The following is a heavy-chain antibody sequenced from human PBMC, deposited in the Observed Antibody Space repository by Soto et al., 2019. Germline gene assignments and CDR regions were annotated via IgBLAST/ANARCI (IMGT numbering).Heavy chain of an antibody. Sequence: QLQLQESGPGLVKPSETLSLTCTVSGGSISSSSYYWGWIRQPPGKGLEWLGSIYYRGSTYYTRSLKSRVTRSVYTSKHQFSLKLSSVTAADTAVYYCARLRARGWSTTFYYYMDVWGKGTTVTVSS. J-gene: IGHJ6*03. D-gene: IGHD6-19*01. CDR3: ARLRARGWSTTFYYYMDV. CDR1: GGSISSSSYY. V-gene: IGHV4-39*01. CDR2: IYYRGST.